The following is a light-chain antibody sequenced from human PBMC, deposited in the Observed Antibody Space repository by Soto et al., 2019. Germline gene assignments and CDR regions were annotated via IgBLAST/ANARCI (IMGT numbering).Light chain of an antibody. V-gene: IGKV4-1*01. J-gene: IGKJ2*01. CDR1: QSVLYSHNNRNC. CDR3: QQFYSTPHT. CDR2: WAS. Sequence: DIVMTQSPDSLAVSLGERATINCKSSQSVLYSHNNRNCLAWFQQKPGQPPKLLIYWASTRESGVPDRFSGSGSGTDFTLTISSLQAEDVAVYYCQQFYSTPHTFGQGTKLEIK.